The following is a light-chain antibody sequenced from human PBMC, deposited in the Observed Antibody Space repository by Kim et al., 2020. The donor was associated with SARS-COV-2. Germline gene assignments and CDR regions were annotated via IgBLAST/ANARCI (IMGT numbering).Light chain of an antibody. V-gene: IGLV2-8*01. CDR1: SRDVGGYDY. CDR3: GSYAGNSNVV. J-gene: IGLJ2*01. CDR2: EVN. Sequence: GQSVTISCSGTSRDVGGYDYISWYQQHPGKGPKLMIYEVNKRPSGVPDRFSGSKSGNAASLTVSGLQAEDEADYYCGSYAGNSNVVFGGGTQLTVL.